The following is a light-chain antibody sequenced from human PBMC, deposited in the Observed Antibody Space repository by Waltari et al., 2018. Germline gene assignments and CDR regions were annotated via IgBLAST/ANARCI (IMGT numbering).Light chain of an antibody. J-gene: IGKJ3*01. CDR2: WAF. CDR1: QSVLYSSHNKNY. V-gene: IGKV4-1*01. CDR3: QKYCRPRPST. Sequence: DIVMTQSPDSLSLSLGEGAPINSTSSQSVLYSSHNKNYLAWYQQKPGRPPKLLLYWAFTRRSGVLDRISGGGCGTAFSLTISSRQAEEVAVYYCQKYCRPRPSTFGPGTKVDIK.